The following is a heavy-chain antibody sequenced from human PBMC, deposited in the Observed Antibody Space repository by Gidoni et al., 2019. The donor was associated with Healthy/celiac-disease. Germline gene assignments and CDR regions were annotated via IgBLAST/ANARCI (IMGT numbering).Heavy chain of an antibody. D-gene: IGHD6-19*01. J-gene: IGHJ4*02. CDR1: GVSISSGGYY. V-gene: IGHV4-31*03. CDR2: IYYSGST. Sequence: QAQLQESGPGLVKPPQTLSLTCTFSGVSISSGGYYWSWIRQHPGTGLEWIGYIYYSGSTYYNPSLKSRVTISVDTSKNQFSLKLSSVTAADTAVYYCARAPGGGYSSGRNDYWGQGTLVTVSS. CDR3: ARAPGGGYSSGRNDY.